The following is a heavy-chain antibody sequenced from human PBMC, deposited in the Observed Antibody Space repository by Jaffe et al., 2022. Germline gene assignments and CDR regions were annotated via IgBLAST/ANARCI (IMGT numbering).Heavy chain of an antibody. Sequence: QVQLVQSGAEVKEPGASLKVSCKASGYIFTAYYMHWVRQAPGQGLEWMGRINTNSGGTNYAQKFQGRVTMTRDTSITTAYMELNSLTSDDTAVYYCAREYYYYYMDVWGKGTTVTVSS. CDR2: INTNSGGT. CDR3: AREYYYYYMDV. V-gene: IGHV1-2*06. J-gene: IGHJ6*03. CDR1: GYIFTAYY.